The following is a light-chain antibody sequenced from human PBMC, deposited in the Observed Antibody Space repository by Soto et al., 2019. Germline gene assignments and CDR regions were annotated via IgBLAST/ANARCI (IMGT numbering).Light chain of an antibody. CDR3: QQYGNSPLT. V-gene: IGKV3-20*01. J-gene: IGKJ4*01. CDR1: QSVSNY. CDR2: GAS. Sequence: PGERASLSCRTSQSVSNYLAWYQQKPGQAPRVLIYGASRRATGIPDRFSGSGSGTDFTLTISRLEPEDFAVYYCQQYGNSPLTFGGGTKVDI.